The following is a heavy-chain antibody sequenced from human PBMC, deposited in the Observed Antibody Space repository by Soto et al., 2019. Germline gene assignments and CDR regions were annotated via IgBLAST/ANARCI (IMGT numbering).Heavy chain of an antibody. D-gene: IGHD3-3*01. Sequence: EVQLVESGGGLVQPGGSLRLSCAASGFTFSNYWMHWVRQAPGKGLVWVSRINDDGSTTRYEDDVKGRFTISRDNAKHTLYLQMNSLTAEDTAVYYCVRLRFLESVDPPGGMDVWGQGTRVTVSS. CDR2: INDDGSTT. V-gene: IGHV3-74*01. CDR3: VRLRFLESVDPPGGMDV. CDR1: GFTFSNYW. J-gene: IGHJ6*01.